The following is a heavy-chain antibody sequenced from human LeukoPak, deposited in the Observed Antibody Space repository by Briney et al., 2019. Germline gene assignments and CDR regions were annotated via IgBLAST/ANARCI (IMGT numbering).Heavy chain of an antibody. D-gene: IGHD3-10*01. CDR1: GFTFGDYA. Sequence: GGSLRLSCTASGFTFGDYARSWVRQAPGKGLEWVGVTRSKAYGGTTEYAASVKGRFTISRDDSKSIAYLQMNSLKTEDTAVYYCTSFYYYGSGSYYNVYGACDIWAQGPMVTVSS. CDR2: TRSKAYGGTT. V-gene: IGHV3-49*04. J-gene: IGHJ3*02. CDR3: TSFYYYGSGSYYNVYGACDI.